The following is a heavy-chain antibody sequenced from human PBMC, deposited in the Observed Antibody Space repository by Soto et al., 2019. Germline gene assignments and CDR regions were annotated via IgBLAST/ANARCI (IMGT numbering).Heavy chain of an antibody. D-gene: IGHD3-22*01. V-gene: IGHV4-4*02. J-gene: IGHJ4*02. Sequence: SETLSLTCAVSGGSISSSNWWSWVRQPPGKGLEWIGEIYHSGSTNYNPSLKSRVTISVDKSKNHPSLKLSSVTAADTAVYYCASYYYDSSGYYYVPGVYWGQGTLVTVSS. CDR1: GGSISSSNW. CDR2: IYHSGST. CDR3: ASYYYDSSGYYYVPGVY.